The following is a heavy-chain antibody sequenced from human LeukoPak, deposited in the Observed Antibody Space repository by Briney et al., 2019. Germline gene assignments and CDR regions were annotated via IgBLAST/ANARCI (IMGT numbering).Heavy chain of an antibody. CDR2: IYSGGST. CDR1: GFTVSYSY. J-gene: IGHJ6*03. CDR3: AKDYDFWSGLYYYMDV. Sequence: GESLKISCAASGFTVSYSYMSWVRQAPGKGLEWVSVIYSGGSTYYADSVKGRFTISRDNSKNTLYLQMNSLRAEDTAVYYCAKDYDFWSGLYYYMDVWGKGTTVTVSS. D-gene: IGHD3-3*01. V-gene: IGHV3-66*01.